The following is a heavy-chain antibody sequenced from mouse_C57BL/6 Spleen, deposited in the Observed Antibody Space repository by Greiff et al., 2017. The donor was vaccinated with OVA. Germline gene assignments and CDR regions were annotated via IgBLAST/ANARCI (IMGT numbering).Heavy chain of an antibody. Sequence: QVQLKQSGPELVKPGASVKISCKASGYAFSSSWMNWVKQRPGKGLEWIGRIYPGDGDTNYNGKFKGKATLTADKSSSTAYMQLSSLTSEDSAVYFCARFTTGEAMDYWGQGTSVTVSS. D-gene: IGHD1-1*01. CDR3: ARFTTGEAMDY. CDR1: GYAFSSSW. J-gene: IGHJ4*01. V-gene: IGHV1-82*01. CDR2: IYPGDGDT.